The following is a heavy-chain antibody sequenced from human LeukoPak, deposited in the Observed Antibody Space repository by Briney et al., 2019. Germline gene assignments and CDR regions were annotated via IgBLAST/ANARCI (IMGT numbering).Heavy chain of an antibody. V-gene: IGHV4/OR15-8*02. D-gene: IGHD6-19*01. J-gene: IGHJ4*02. CDR2: IFHSGNT. CDR3: ACHSGWSGPSE. CDR1: GGSISSSW. Sequence: PSETLSLTCAVSGGSISSSWWSWVRQPPGKGPEWIGEIFHSGNTNYNPSPKSRVTISIEKSKNHFSLELSFVTAADTAVYYCACHSGWSGPSEWGQGTLVVVSS.